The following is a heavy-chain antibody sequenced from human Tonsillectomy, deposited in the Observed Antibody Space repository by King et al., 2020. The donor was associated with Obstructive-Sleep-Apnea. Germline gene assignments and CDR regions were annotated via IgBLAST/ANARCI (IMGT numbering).Heavy chain of an antibody. CDR1: GFTFSSYW. CDR2: INSDGSTT. Sequence: VQLVESGGGLVQPGGSLRLSCAASGFTFSSYWMHWVRQAPGKGLVWVSRINSDGSTTTYADSVKVPFTISRDNAKNTLHLQMSSLRAEETAVYFCARDRDRRSTRCFFGMDVWGQGTTVTVSS. D-gene: IGHD2-2*01. CDR3: ARDRDRRSTRCFFGMDV. J-gene: IGHJ6*02. V-gene: IGHV3-74*01.